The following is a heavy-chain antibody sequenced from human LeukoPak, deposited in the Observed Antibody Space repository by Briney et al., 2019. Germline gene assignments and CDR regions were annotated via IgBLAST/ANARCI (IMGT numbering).Heavy chain of an antibody. CDR2: INHSGST. V-gene: IGHV4-34*01. Sequence: PSETLSLTCAVYGGSFSGYYWSWIRQPPGKGLEWIGEINHSGSTNYNPSLKSRVTISVDTSKNQFSLKLSSVTAADTAVYYCARSLRSISSWYTAYYFDYWGQGTLVTVSS. J-gene: IGHJ4*02. CDR1: GGSFSGYY. D-gene: IGHD6-13*01. CDR3: ARSLRSISSWYTAYYFDY.